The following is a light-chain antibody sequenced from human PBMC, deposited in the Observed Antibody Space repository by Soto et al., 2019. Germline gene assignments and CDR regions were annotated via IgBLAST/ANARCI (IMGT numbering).Light chain of an antibody. CDR3: AARDDSLNGVV. Sequence: QPVLTQPPSASGTPGQRVTISCSGSSSNIGSHTVNWYQQLPGTAPKLLIYSNNQRPSGVPDRFAGSKSGTSASLAISGLQSEDEADYYCAARDDSLNGVVFGGGTKVTVL. V-gene: IGLV1-44*01. CDR2: SNN. J-gene: IGLJ2*01. CDR1: SSNIGSHT.